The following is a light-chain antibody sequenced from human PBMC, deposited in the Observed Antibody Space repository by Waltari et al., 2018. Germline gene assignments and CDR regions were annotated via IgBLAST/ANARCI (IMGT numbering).Light chain of an antibody. V-gene: IGLV2-14*01. J-gene: IGLJ3*02. CDR2: DVT. CDR3: CSYTTSSAWL. CDR1: SSDVGVYNY. Sequence: QSALTQPASVSGSPGQSITISCTGTSSDVGVYNYVSWYQQNPGKAPNRMIYDVTKRPSGVSDRFSGSRSGNTASLTISGLQAEDEADYYCCSYTTSSAWLFGGGTKLTVL.